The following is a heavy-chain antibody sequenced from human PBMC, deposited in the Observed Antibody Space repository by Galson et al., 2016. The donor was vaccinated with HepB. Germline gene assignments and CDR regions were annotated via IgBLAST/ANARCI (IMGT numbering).Heavy chain of an antibody. V-gene: IGHV3-11*06. CDR2: ISSSSSYT. CDR3: AKDRPITEYGVNSGGFAD. Sequence: LRLSCAASGFTFSDHYMSWIRQAPGKGLEWVSYISSSSSYTDYADSVKGRFTISRDNSKNTLYLQLNGLRPEDTAVYFCAKDRPITEYGVNSGGFADWGRGALVTVSS. J-gene: IGHJ2*01. D-gene: IGHD4-23*01. CDR1: GFTFSDHY.